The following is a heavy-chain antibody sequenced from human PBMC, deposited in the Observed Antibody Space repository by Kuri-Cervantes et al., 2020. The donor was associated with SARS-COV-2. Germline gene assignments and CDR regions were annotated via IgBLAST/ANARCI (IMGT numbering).Heavy chain of an antibody. CDR3: AKDAIAVASYFDY. CDR2: ISWNSGSI. D-gene: IGHD6-19*01. CDR1: GFTFSSYA. J-gene: IGHJ4*02. V-gene: IGHV3-9*03. Sequence: SLKISCAASGFTFSSYAMSWVRQAPGKGLEWVSGISWNSGSIGYADSVKGRFTISRDNAKNSLYLQMNSLRAEDMALYYCAKDAIAVASYFDYWGQGTLVTVSS.